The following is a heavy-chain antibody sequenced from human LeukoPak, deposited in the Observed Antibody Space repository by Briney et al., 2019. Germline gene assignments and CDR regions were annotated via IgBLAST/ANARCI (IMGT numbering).Heavy chain of an antibody. CDR3: AKDSGSYYFDY. Sequence: GGSLRLSCAASGFTFSSYGMHWVRQAPGKGLEWVAFIRYDGSNKYYADSVKGRFTISRDNSKNTLYLQMNSLRAEDTAVYYCAKDSGSYYFDYWGQGTLVTVSS. J-gene: IGHJ4*02. V-gene: IGHV3-30*02. D-gene: IGHD3-10*01. CDR1: GFTFSSYG. CDR2: IRYDGSNK.